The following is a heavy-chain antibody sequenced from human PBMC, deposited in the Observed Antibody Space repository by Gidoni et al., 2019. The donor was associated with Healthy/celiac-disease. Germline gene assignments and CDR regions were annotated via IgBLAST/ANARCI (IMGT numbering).Heavy chain of an antibody. D-gene: IGHD5-18*01. CDR1: GFTFSSYG. Sequence: QVQLVESGVGVVEPGRSLRLSCAASGFTFSSYGMHWVRQAPGKGLEWVAVIWYDGSNKYYADSVKGRFTISRDNSKNTLYLQMNSLRAEDTAVYYCARSKWLLSDYWGQGTLVTVSS. V-gene: IGHV3-33*01. CDR3: ARSKWLLSDY. CDR2: IWYDGSNK. J-gene: IGHJ4*02.